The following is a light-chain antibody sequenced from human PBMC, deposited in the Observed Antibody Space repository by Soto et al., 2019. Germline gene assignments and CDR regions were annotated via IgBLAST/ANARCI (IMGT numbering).Light chain of an antibody. CDR2: AVS. J-gene: IGKJ1*01. Sequence: DIQMTQSPSSLSASVGDRVTITCRASQGIRSDLGWYQHKAGKAPKRLIYAVSSLQSEVPSRFSGSGSGTDFTLTINCLQPEDFATYYCLQYNSYPPTFGQGTKVEIK. CDR1: QGIRSD. V-gene: IGKV1-17*01. CDR3: LQYNSYPPT.